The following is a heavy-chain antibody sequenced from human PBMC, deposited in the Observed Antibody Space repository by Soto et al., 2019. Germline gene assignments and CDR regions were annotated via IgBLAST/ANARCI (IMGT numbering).Heavy chain of an antibody. CDR1: GGTYSPYT. D-gene: IGHD3-16*01. V-gene: IGHV1-69*08. CDR2: IIPFLGVT. Sequence: QVQLVQSGAEVKKPGSSVKVSCKSSGGTYSPYTINWVRQAPGQGREWMGRIIPFLGVTNYGLKFQARVTITADKATNTAYMQLRGLRFEDTAVYYCARDWESSVSTWSFGGLWCRGTLVTVSS. CDR3: ARDWESSVSTWSFGGL. J-gene: IGHJ4*02.